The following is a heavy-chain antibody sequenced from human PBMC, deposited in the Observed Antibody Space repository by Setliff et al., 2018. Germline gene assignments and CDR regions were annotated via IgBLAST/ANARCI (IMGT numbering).Heavy chain of an antibody. J-gene: IGHJ6*03. CDR3: ARGWGVITIFGMDYYMDV. CDR1: GGSISSYY. Sequence: SETLSLTCTVSGGSISSYYWSWIRQPPGKRLEWIGRIYASGSTEYNPSLGSRVTISVDTSRNQFSLKLSSVTAADTAVYYCARGWGVITIFGMDYYMDVWGKGTTVTVSS. V-gene: IGHV4-4*08. CDR2: IYASGST. D-gene: IGHD3-3*01.